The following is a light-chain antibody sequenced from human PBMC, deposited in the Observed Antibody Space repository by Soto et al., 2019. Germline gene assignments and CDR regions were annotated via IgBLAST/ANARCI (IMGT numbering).Light chain of an antibody. CDR3: QQSYSTPRT. CDR1: QDITNY. Sequence: DSKMNQYPSSLSASVGVRVTITCPATQDITNYLNCYQHRPGKAPELLIYAASNLETGVPSRFSGSGSGTDFTLTISSLQREDFATYYCQQSYSTPRTFGQGTKVYIK. V-gene: IGKV1-39*01. CDR2: AAS. J-gene: IGKJ1*01.